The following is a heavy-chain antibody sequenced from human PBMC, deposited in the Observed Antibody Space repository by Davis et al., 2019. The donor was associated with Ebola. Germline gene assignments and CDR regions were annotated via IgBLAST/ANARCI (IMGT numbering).Heavy chain of an antibody. D-gene: IGHD2-15*01. Sequence: GESLKISCKGSGYSFTIYWIGWVRQMPGKGLEWLGIIYPGDSDTRYSPSFQGQVTISADKSISTAYVQWSSLKASDTAMYYCARSRGAATPSPYAFEIWGQGTMVTVSS. CDR1: GYSFTIYW. J-gene: IGHJ3*02. CDR3: ARSRGAATPSPYAFEI. CDR2: IYPGDSDT. V-gene: IGHV5-51*01.